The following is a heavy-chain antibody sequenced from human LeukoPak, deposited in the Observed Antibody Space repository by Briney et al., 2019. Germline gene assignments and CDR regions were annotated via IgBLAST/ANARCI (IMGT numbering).Heavy chain of an antibody. CDR3: ARTRGYSYGYVDY. Sequence: ASVKVSCKASGYTFNNYGITWVRQAPGQGLEWMGWISANNGNTSNAQKLQGRVTMTTDISTRTAYMEVRSLRSDDAAIYYCARTRGYSYGYVDYWGQGTLVSVSS. CDR1: GYTFNNYG. V-gene: IGHV1-18*01. D-gene: IGHD5-18*01. J-gene: IGHJ4*02. CDR2: ISANNGNT.